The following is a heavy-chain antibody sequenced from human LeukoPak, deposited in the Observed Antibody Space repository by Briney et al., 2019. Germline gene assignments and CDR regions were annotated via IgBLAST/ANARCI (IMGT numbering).Heavy chain of an antibody. CDR2: INPSGDAT. V-gene: IGHV1-46*01. CDR3: ARARGDVVATIAWYFDL. CDR1: GYTFMSYY. D-gene: IGHD5-24*01. Sequence: ASVKVSCKASGYTFMSYYIHWVRQAPRQGFEWMGVINPSGDATSYAQKFQGRVTMTWDTSTSTVYMELSSLNSADTAVYYCARARGDVVATIAWYFDLWGRGTLLTVSS. J-gene: IGHJ2*01.